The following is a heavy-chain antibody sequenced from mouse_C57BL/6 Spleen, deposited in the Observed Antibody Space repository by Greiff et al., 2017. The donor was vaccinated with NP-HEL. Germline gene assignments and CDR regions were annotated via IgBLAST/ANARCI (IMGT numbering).Heavy chain of an antibody. CDR1: GYTFTSYW. V-gene: IGHV1-55*01. CDR2: IYPGSGST. D-gene: IGHD1-1*01. Sequence: VQLQQPGAELVKPGASVKMSCKASGYTFTSYWITWVKQRPGQGLEWIGDIYPGSGSTNYNEKFKSKATLTVDTSSSTAYMQLSSLTSEDSAVYYCARGGSYYYGSSYYFDYWGQGTTLTVSS. CDR3: ARGGSYYYGSSYYFDY. J-gene: IGHJ2*01.